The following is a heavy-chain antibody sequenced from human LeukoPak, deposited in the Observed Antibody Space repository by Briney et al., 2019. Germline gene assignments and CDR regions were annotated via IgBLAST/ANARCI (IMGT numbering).Heavy chain of an antibody. CDR1: GVSISTHFYY. V-gene: IGHV4-39*07. CDR3: VRSETDY. J-gene: IGHJ4*02. Sequence: SETLSLTCTVSGVSISTHFYYWGWIRQTPGKALEWIGNMYYRGSTYYNPSLNSRVSMSLDTSKNQFSLRLSSVTAADTAVYFCVRSETDYWGQGRLVTVSS. CDR2: MYYRGST.